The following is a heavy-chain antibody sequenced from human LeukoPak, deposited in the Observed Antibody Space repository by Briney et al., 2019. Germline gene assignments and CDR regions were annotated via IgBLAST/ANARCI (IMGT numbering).Heavy chain of an antibody. J-gene: IGHJ4*02. CDR1: GFTFSSYS. Sequence: GGSLRLSCAASGFTFSSYSMKWVRPAPRKGLEWVSYIDSDTDDIHSADSVKGQFTISRDNAKNSLDLQMNSLRAEDTAVYYCARRFDYWGQGALVTVSS. CDR2: IDSDTDDI. V-gene: IGHV3-21*01. CDR3: ARRFDY.